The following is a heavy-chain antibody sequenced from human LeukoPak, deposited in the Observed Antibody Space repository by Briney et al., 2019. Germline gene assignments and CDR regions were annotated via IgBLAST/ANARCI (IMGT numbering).Heavy chain of an antibody. V-gene: IGHV3-23*01. J-gene: IGHJ4*02. CDR3: AKEGGTYDFFGGFFDY. Sequence: GGSLSLSCSGSGFTFSSYAMSWVRQAPGKGLEWVSVISGSGGSIYYADSVKGRFTISRDNSKNTLYLQMNSLRAEDTAIYYCAKEGGTYDFFGGFFDYWGQGILVTVSS. CDR2: ISGSGGSI. CDR1: GFTFSSYA. D-gene: IGHD3-3*01.